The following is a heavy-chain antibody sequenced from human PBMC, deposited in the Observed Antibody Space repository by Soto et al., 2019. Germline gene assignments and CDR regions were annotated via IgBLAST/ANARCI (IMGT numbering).Heavy chain of an antibody. V-gene: IGHV4-31*03. CDR3: ARHEYYYDSSGYPPDY. J-gene: IGHJ4*02. CDR2: IYYSGST. Sequence: SSETLSLTCTVSGGSISSGGYYWSWIRQHPGKGLEWIGYIYYSGSTYYNPSLKSRVTISVDTSKNQFSLKLSSVTAADTAVYYCARHEYYYDSSGYPPDYWGQGTLVTVSS. CDR1: GGSISSGGYY. D-gene: IGHD3-22*01.